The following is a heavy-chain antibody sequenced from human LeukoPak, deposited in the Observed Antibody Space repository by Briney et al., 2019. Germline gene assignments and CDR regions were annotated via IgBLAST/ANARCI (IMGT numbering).Heavy chain of an antibody. CDR2: IYYSGST. CDR1: GGSISSYY. D-gene: IGHD2-15*01. J-gene: IGHJ6*02. V-gene: IGHV4-59*01. CDR3: ARTPPHCSGGSCYLSYYYYGMDV. Sequence: PSETLSLTCTVSGGSISSYYWSWIRQPPGKGLEWIGYIYYSGSTNYNPSLKSRVTISVDTSKNQFSLKLSSVTAADTAVYYCARTPPHCSGGSCYLSYYYYGMDVWGQGTTVTVSS.